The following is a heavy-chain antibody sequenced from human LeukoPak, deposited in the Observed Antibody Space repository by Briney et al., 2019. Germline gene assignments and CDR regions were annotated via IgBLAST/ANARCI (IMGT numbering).Heavy chain of an antibody. CDR3: ARGFEQLNNWFDP. CDR2: ISSSSSTI. CDR1: GFTFSSYS. D-gene: IGHD6-6*01. Sequence: GGSLRLSCAASGFTFSSYSMNWVRQAPGKGLEWVSYISSSSSTIYYADSVKGRFTISRDNAKNSLYLQMNSLRAEDTAVYYCARGFEQLNNWFDPWGQGTLVTVSS. V-gene: IGHV3-48*04. J-gene: IGHJ5*02.